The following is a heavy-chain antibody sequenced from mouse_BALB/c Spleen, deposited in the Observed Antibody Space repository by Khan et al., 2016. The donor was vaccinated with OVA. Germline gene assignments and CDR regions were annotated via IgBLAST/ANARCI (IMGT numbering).Heavy chain of an antibody. CDR3: TREAYRYDEYYFDY. CDR1: GFTFSSYV. D-gene: IGHD2-14*01. V-gene: IGHV5-6-5*01. CDR2: ISSGGST. Sequence: EEELVESGGGSVKPGGSLKLSCAVSGFTFSSYVMSWVRQTPDKRLEWVASISSGGSTYYSDSVKGRFTVSRDNARNIVYLQMSSLRSEDMAMYYCTREAYRYDEYYFDYWGQGTTLTVSS. J-gene: IGHJ2*01.